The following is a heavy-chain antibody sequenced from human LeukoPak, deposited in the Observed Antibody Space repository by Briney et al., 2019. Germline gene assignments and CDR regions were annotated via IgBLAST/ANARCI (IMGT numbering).Heavy chain of an antibody. CDR3: ARANTYYDILTGPFDY. CDR2: IYHSGST. Sequence: SETLSLTCTVSGYSISSGYYWGWIRQPPGKGLEWIGSIYHSGSTYYNPSLKSRVTISVDTSKNQFSLKLSSVTAADTAVYYCARANTYYDILTGPFDYWGQGTLVTVPS. J-gene: IGHJ4*02. CDR1: GYSISSGYY. D-gene: IGHD3-9*01. V-gene: IGHV4-38-2*02.